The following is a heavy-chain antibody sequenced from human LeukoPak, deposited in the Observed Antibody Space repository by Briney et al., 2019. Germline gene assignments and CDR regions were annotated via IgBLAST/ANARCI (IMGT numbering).Heavy chain of an antibody. CDR3: ARDLTAMALTYYYYYGMDV. V-gene: IGHV3-48*03. D-gene: IGHD5-18*01. CDR1: GFTFSSYE. CDR2: ISSSGSTI. Sequence: PGGSLRLSCAASGFTFSSYEMNWVRQAPGKGLEWVSYISSSGSTIYYADSVKGRFTISRDNAKNSLYLQMNSLRAEDTAVYYCARDLTAMALTYYYYYGMDVWGQGTTVTVSS. J-gene: IGHJ6*02.